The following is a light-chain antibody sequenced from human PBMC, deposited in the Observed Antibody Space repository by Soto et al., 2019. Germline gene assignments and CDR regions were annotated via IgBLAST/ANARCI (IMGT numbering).Light chain of an antibody. Sequence: PVERVTRSCKASQSVSSSYLTWYQQKPGQAPRLLIYGASTRATSIPARFSGSGSGTDFSLTISRVQPEDFAVYYCQQHGSTPITFGQGRRLEV. V-gene: IGKV3-20*01. CDR2: GAS. CDR3: QQHGSTPIT. J-gene: IGKJ5*01. CDR1: QSVSSSY.